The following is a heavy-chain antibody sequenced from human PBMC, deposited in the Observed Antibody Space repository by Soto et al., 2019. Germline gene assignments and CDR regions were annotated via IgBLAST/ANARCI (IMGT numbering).Heavy chain of an antibody. CDR1: GFTFSSYG. V-gene: IGHV3-30*18. Sequence: GGSLRLSCAASGFTFSSYGMHWVRQAPGKGLEWVAVISYDGSNKYYADSVKGRFTISRDNSKNTLYLQMNSLRAEDTAVYYCAKDGGSGWYDHVFDIWGQGTMVTVSS. CDR3: AKDGGSGWYDHVFDI. D-gene: IGHD6-19*01. CDR2: ISYDGSNK. J-gene: IGHJ3*02.